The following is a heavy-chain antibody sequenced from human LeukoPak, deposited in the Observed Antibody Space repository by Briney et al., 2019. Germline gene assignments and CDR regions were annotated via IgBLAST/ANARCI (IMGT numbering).Heavy chain of an antibody. CDR2: IYYSGST. V-gene: IGHV4-59*01. Sequence: SGTLSLTCTVSGGSISSYYWSWIRQPSGKGLEWIGYIYYSGSTNYNPSLKSRVTISVDTSKNQFSLKLSSVTAADTAVYYCASYSYYYDSSGYFDYWGQGTLVTVSS. CDR3: ASYSYYYDSSGYFDY. CDR1: GGSISSYY. D-gene: IGHD3-22*01. J-gene: IGHJ4*02.